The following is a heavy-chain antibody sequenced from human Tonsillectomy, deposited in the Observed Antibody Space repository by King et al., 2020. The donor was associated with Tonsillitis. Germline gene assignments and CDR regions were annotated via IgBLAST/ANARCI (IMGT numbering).Heavy chain of an antibody. J-gene: IGHJ6*02. D-gene: IGHD2-2*01. Sequence: HVQLVESGGGVVQPGRSLRLSCAASGFIFTSYGMHWVRQAPGKGLEWVAVISYDGNNKYYADSVKGRFTISRDNSKNTLYLLMNSLRAEDTAVYYCAKSGCSSTSCYAEVYYYYYYGMDVWGQGTTVTVSS. CDR1: GFIFTSYG. V-gene: IGHV3-30*18. CDR3: AKSGCSSTSCYAEVYYYYYYGMDV. CDR2: ISYDGNNK.